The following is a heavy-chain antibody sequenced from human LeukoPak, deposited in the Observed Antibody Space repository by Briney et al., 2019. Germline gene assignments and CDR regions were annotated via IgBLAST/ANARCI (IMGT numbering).Heavy chain of an antibody. J-gene: IGHJ4*02. CDR2: IKQDGSEK. V-gene: IGHV3-7*01. CDR3: ARKGYSYGGFDY. Sequence: GGSLRLSCAASGFTFSTYWMSWVRQAPGKGLEWVANIKQDGSEKYYVGSVKGRFTISRDNAENSLYLQMNSLIAEDTAVYYCARKGYSYGGFDYWGQGTLVTVSS. CDR1: GFTFSTYW. D-gene: IGHD5-18*01.